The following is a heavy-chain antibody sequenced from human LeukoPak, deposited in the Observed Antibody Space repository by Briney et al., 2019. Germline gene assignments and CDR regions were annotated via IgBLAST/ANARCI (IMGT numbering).Heavy chain of an antibody. J-gene: IGHJ4*02. Sequence: SETLSLTCTVSGGSISSSSYYWGWIRQPPGKGLEWIGSIYYSGSTYYNPSFKSRVAMSVDTSKNQFSLKLTTVTGADTAVYYCARSYCSSSSCYAVGYFDYWGQGTLVTVSS. D-gene: IGHD2-2*01. V-gene: IGHV4-39*01. CDR1: GGSISSSSYY. CDR2: IYYSGST. CDR3: ARSYCSSSSCYAVGYFDY.